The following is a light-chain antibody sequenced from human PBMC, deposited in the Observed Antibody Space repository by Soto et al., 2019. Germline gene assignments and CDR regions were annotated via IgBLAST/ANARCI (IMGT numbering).Light chain of an antibody. J-gene: IGLJ3*02. Sequence: VVTQEPSLTVSPGGTVSLTCGSNTGAVTIGHYPYWFQQKPGQAPRTLVYDTNNRHSWTPARFSGSLLGGKAALTLSGAQPEDEADYYCLISSGGARVFGGGTKLTVL. CDR2: DTN. CDR3: LISSGGARV. V-gene: IGLV7-46*01. CDR1: TGAVTIGHY.